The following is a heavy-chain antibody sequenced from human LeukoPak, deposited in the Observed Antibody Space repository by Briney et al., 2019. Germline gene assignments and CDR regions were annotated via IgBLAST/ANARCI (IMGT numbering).Heavy chain of an antibody. Sequence: GGSLRLSCAASGFTFSSYNMNWVRQAPGKGLEWVSYISSSSSPIFYADSVKGRFTISRDNAKNSLYLQMNSLRDEDTAVYYCSRGGTYCPDYWGQGTLVTVSS. D-gene: IGHD1-26*01. CDR1: GFTFSSYN. CDR2: ISSSSSPI. CDR3: SRGGTYCPDY. V-gene: IGHV3-48*02. J-gene: IGHJ4*02.